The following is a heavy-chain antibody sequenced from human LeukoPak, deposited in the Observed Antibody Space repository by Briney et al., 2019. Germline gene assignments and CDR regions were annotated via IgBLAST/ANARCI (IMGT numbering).Heavy chain of an antibody. CDR2: ISAYNGNT. CDR3: ATRMMVRGANDAFDI. D-gene: IGHD3-10*01. J-gene: IGHJ3*02. Sequence: ASVKVSCRASGYTFTSYGISWVRQAPGQGLEWMGWISAYNGNTNYAQKLQGRVTMTTDTSTSTAYMELRSLRPADTAVYYCATRMMVRGANDAFDIWGQGTMVTVSS. V-gene: IGHV1-18*01. CDR1: GYTFTSYG.